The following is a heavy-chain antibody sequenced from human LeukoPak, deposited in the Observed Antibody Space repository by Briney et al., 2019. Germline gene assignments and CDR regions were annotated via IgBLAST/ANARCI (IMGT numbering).Heavy chain of an antibody. Sequence: GGAVRLSRAASGCSLIDHIVHWFGQAPGKGLEWVAGSSFYGISKLHADSVKGRFTISRDNAKNMLYLQMNYLKTEDTATYFCAKDSLRRYDYWSGTDYWGQGTTVIVSS. CDR2: SSFYGISK. CDR3: AKDSLRRYDYWSGTDY. CDR1: GCSLIDHI. D-gene: IGHD3-3*01. J-gene: IGHJ4*01. V-gene: IGHV3-30-3*01.